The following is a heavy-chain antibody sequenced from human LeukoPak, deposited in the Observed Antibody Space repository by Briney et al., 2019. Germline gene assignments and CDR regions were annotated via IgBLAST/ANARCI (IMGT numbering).Heavy chain of an antibody. D-gene: IGHD3-3*01. CDR3: ARVRGDYDFWSGSNWFDP. CDR1: GYTFTSYD. Sequence: GASVKVSCKASGYTFTSYDINWVRQATGQGLEWMGWMNPNSGNTGYARKFQGRVTMTRNTSISTAYMELSSLRSEDTAVYYCARVRGDYDFWSGSNWFDPWGQGTLVTVSS. J-gene: IGHJ5*02. CDR2: MNPNSGNT. V-gene: IGHV1-8*01.